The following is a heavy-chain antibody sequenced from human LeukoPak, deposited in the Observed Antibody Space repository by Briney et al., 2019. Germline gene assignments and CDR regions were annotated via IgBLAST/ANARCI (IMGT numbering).Heavy chain of an antibody. CDR3: ARVGGRGAAALH. CDR1: GGSISSGGYY. V-gene: IGHV4-61*08. Sequence: SETLSLTCTVSGGSISSGGYYWSWIRQPPGKGLEWIGYIYYTGSTNYNPSLESRVTISIDTSKNQFSLKLNSVTAADTAVYYCARVGGRGAAALHWGQGTLVTVSS. D-gene: IGHD6-13*01. CDR2: IYYTGST. J-gene: IGHJ4*02.